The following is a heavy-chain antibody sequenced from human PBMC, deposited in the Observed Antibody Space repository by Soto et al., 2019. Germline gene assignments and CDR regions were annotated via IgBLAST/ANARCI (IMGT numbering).Heavy chain of an antibody. Sequence: QVQLQESGPGLAKPSGTLSLTCSVSGGSINRSNWWSWVRQSPEKGLEWIGESNYSGSTNYNPSLKSRVTMSVDKSKNQFSLRLSSVTAADTAVYFCARDREAGSFSGFDYWGQGTLVTVSS. CDR3: ARDREAGSFSGFDY. J-gene: IGHJ4*02. CDR1: GGSINRSNW. V-gene: IGHV4-4*02. CDR2: SNYSGST. D-gene: IGHD1-26*01.